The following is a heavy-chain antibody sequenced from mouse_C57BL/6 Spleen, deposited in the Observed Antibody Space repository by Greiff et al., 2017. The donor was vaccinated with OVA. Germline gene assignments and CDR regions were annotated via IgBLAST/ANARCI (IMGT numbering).Heavy chain of an antibody. CDR3: ARKDGYYSDAMDY. Sequence: EVQLQQSGPELVKPGASVQISCKASGYTFTDYYMNWVKQSHGKSLEWIGDINPNNGGTSYNQKFKGKATLTVDKSSSTAYMELRSLTSEDAAVYYCARKDGYYSDAMDYWGQGTSVTVSS. V-gene: IGHV1-26*01. CDR2: INPNNGGT. D-gene: IGHD2-3*01. J-gene: IGHJ4*01. CDR1: GYTFTDYY.